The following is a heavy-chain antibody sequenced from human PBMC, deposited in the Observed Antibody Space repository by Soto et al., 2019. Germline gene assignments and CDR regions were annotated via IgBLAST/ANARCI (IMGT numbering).Heavy chain of an antibody. J-gene: IGHJ3*02. V-gene: IGHV3-23*01. D-gene: IGHD3-22*01. Sequence: GGSLRLSCAASGFTFSSYAMSWVRQAPGKGLEWVSAISGSGGSTYYADSVKGRFTISRDNSKNTLYLQMNSRRAEDTAVYYCAKDPPYYDSSGYPDAFDIWGQGTMVTVSS. CDR2: ISGSGGST. CDR3: AKDPPYYDSSGYPDAFDI. CDR1: GFTFSSYA.